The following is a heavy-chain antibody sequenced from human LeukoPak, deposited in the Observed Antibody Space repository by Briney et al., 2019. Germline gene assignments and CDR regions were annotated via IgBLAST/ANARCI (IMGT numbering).Heavy chain of an antibody. CDR2: ISRSSYTT. D-gene: IGHD5-18*01. CDR1: GFPFSSFD. Sequence: GGSLRLSCAASGFPFSSFDMNWVRQAPGKGLEWISYISRSSYTTYYADSVEGRFTIFRDTAENSLYLQMDSLRDEDTAVYYCARDRTSGYSYVSDYWGQGTLVTVSS. J-gene: IGHJ4*02. CDR3: ARDRTSGYSYVSDY. V-gene: IGHV3-48*02.